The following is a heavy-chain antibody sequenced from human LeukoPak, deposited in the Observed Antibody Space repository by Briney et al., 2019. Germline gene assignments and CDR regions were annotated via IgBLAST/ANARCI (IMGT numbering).Heavy chain of an antibody. V-gene: IGHV4-59*12. CDR2: IYYSGDT. J-gene: IGHJ5*02. CDR3: ARGLYSQFDP. Sequence: SETLSITCTVSNGAIAGYSWSWIRPPPGKGLEWIGYIYYSGDTNYNPSLQSRVTVSVDTSKIQFSLKLSSVTAAYTAVYYCARGLYSQFDPWGQGTLVTVSS. D-gene: IGHD5-18*01. CDR1: NGAIAGYS.